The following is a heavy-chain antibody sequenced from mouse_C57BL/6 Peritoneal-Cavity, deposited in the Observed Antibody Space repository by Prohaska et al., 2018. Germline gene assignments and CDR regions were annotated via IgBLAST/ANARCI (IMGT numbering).Heavy chain of an antibody. CDR1: FTFTSYW. V-gene: IGHV1-55*01. J-gene: IGHJ2*01. CDR2: IYPGSGST. Sequence: FTFTSYWITWVKQRPGQGLEWIGDIYPGSGSTNYNEKFKSKATLTVDTSSSTAYMQRSSLTSEDSAVYYCARDYYADYWGQGTTLTVSS. CDR3: ARDYYADY.